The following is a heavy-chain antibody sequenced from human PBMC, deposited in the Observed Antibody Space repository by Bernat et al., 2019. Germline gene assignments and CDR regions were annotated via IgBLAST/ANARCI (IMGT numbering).Heavy chain of an antibody. CDR1: GFTFSTYS. J-gene: IGHJ4*02. CDR3: ARGQTGVTRISDC. D-gene: IGHD1-1*01. CDR2: IDSSSGTI. V-gene: IGHV3-48*02. Sequence: VQLVESGGGVVQPGRSLRLSCAASGFTFSTYSMHWVRQAPGKGLEWVSYIDSSSGTIYYAASVQGRFTISRDNAKNSLYLQMNSLRDEDTAVYYCARGQTGVTRISDCWGQGALVTVSS.